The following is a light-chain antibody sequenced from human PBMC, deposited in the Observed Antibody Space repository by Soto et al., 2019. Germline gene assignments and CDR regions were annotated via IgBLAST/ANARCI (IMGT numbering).Light chain of an antibody. Sequence: QSALTQPASVSGSPGQSITISCTGTSSDVGSYNLVSWYQQHPGKAPKLMIYEVSKRPSGVSNRFSGSKSGNTASLTISGLQAEDEADYYCCSSAGSSTPWVFGGGTKLTVL. J-gene: IGLJ3*02. V-gene: IGLV2-23*02. CDR1: SSDVGSYNL. CDR3: CSSAGSSTPWV. CDR2: EVS.